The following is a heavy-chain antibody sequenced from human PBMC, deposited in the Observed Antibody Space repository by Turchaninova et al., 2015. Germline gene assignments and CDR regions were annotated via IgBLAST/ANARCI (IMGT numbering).Heavy chain of an antibody. J-gene: IGHJ4*02. V-gene: IGHV4-39*07. CDR2: FCYSGCT. D-gene: IGHD5-18*01. CDR1: VGSIRRSGYH. Sequence: QLQLPESGPGLVQPSATLSLTCTASVGSIRRSGYHVAWISQPPGQGLAWIGNFCYSGCTSYNSSLRSRGARSVDTANNQFSLKLSSLTAADTAVYYCATVGGYCYGSSFVYWGQGTLVTVSS. CDR3: ATVGGYCYGSSFVY.